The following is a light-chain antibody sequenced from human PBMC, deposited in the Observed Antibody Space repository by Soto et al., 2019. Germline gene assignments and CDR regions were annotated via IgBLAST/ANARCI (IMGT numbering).Light chain of an antibody. CDR3: QHYNDYSRI. V-gene: IGKV1-5*03. Sequence: DIQMTQSPSTLSASIGDRVTITCRASQSISSWLAWYQQKPGKAPKLLIYMASNLQSGVPSRFSGSGSGTEFTLTISSRRPDDFATYYCQHYNDYSRIFGQGTKVEIK. J-gene: IGKJ1*01. CDR1: QSISSW. CDR2: MAS.